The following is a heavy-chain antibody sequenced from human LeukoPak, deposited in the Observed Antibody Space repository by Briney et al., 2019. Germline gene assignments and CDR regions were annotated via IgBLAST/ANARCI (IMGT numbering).Heavy chain of an antibody. CDR2: IRGSGGNR. V-gene: IGHV3-23*01. Sequence: VMLGGSLRLSCSASGFAISGFAMGWVRQAPGKGLEWVSSIRGSGGNRYYEDSVEGRFTISRDNSNNTLSLQMNSLRGDDTALYYCARGRGGDYVPSRFDFWGQGTLVIVSS. D-gene: IGHD4-17*01. CDR1: GFAISGFA. J-gene: IGHJ4*02. CDR3: ARGRGGDYVPSRFDF.